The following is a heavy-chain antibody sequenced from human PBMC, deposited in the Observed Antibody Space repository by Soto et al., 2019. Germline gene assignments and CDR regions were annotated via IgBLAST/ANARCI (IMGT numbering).Heavy chain of an antibody. CDR3: ARGVGYCSGATCYTPINWFDP. CDR2: TYYRSKWYN. J-gene: IGHJ5*02. Sequence: SQTLSLTCAISGDSVSSNSAAWNWIRQSPSRGLEWLGRTYYRSKWYNDYAVSVKSRITINPDASKNQFSLQLNSVTPEDTAIYYCARGVGYCSGATCYTPINWFDPWGQGTLVNVSS. CDR1: GDSVSSNSAA. D-gene: IGHD2-15*01. V-gene: IGHV6-1*01.